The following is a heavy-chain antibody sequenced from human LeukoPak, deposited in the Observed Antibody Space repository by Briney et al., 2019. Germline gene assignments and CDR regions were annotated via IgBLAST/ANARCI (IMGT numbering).Heavy chain of an antibody. V-gene: IGHV1-46*01. D-gene: IGHD3-22*01. CDR1: GYTFTSYY. CDR2: INPSGGST. CDR3: ARGPYYYDSSGYSLYYFDY. Sequence: ASVTVSCKASGYTFTSYYMHWVRQAPGQGLEWMGLINPSGGSTSYAQKFQGRVTMTRDTSTSTVYMELSSLRSEDTAVYYCARGPYYYDSSGYSLYYFDYWGQGTLVTVSS. J-gene: IGHJ4*02.